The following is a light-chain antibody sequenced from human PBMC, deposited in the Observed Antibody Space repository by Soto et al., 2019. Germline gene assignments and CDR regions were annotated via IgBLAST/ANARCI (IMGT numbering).Light chain of an antibody. CDR1: SSDVGGYNY. CDR2: EVS. Sequence: QSALTQPASVSGSPGQSITISCTGTSSDVGGYNYVSWYQHHPGKAPELMIYEVSDRPSGVSNRFSGSKSGNTASLTISVLQAEDEADYYCSSYASSSTLVFGTGTKVTVL. CDR3: SSYASSSTLV. J-gene: IGLJ1*01. V-gene: IGLV2-14*01.